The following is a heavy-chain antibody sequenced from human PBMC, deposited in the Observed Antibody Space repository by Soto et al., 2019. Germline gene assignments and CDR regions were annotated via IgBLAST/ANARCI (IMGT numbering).Heavy chain of an antibody. CDR2: IYPGDSDT. J-gene: IGHJ6*02. Sequence: PGESLKISCKGSGYSFTSYWIGWVRQMPGKGLEWMGIIYPGDSDTRYSPSFQGQVTISADKSISTAYLQWSSLKASDTAMYYCARRGYCSGGSCYWSGYCYYGMDVWGQGTTVTVSS. V-gene: IGHV5-51*01. CDR3: ARRGYCSGGSCYWSGYCYYGMDV. D-gene: IGHD2-15*01. CDR1: GYSFTSYW.